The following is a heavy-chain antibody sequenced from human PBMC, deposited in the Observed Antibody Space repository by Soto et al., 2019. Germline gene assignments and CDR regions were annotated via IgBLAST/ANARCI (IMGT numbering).Heavy chain of an antibody. J-gene: IGHJ1*01. V-gene: IGHV3-11*01. CDR1: GFSFSTYY. CDR2: ISSSGSTM. CDR3: ARDSTWNLKYFHH. D-gene: IGHD1-1*01. Sequence: QVQLVESGGGLVKPGGSLRLSCEASGFSFSTYYMTWIRQAPGKGLEWVSYISSSGSTMYYADSVTGRFTISRDNTKNSLYLQMNSLSVEDTAFYYCARDSTWNLKYFHHWGQGNLVTVSS.